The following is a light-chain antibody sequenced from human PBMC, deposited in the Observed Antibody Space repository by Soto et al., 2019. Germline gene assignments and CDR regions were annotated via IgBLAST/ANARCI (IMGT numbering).Light chain of an antibody. CDR1: QGVSRN. V-gene: IGKV3D-15*01. CDR2: DAS. Sequence: ELVLTQSPATLCLSPGERATLSCRASQGVSRNLAWYQQKPGQAPRLLIYDASNRATGIPARFSGSGSVTEFTLTISSLQSEDFAVYYCQQYNNWPLTFGQGTRLEIK. J-gene: IGKJ5*01. CDR3: QQYNNWPLT.